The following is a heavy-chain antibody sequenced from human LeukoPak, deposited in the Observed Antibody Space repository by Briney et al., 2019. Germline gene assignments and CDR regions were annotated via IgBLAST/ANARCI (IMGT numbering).Heavy chain of an antibody. CDR3: ARQEYSSGWYLLWYFDL. J-gene: IGHJ2*01. CDR1: GGSISSYY. D-gene: IGHD6-19*01. CDR2: IYYSGST. Sequence: SETLSLTCTVSGGSISSYYWSWIRQPPGKGLEWIGYIYYSGSTNYNPSLKSRVTISVDTSKNQFSLKLSSVTAADTAVYYCARQEYSSGWYLLWYFDLWGRGTLVTVSS. V-gene: IGHV4-59*08.